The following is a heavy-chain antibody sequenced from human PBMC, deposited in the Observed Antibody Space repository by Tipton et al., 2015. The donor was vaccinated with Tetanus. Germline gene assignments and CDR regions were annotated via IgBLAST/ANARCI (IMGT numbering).Heavy chain of an antibody. V-gene: IGHV4-59*01. J-gene: IGHJ3*02. CDR3: ARLSSSANDAHGFDI. CDR1: GVSITSNY. CDR2: IYYSGST. Sequence: TLSLTCNVSGVSITSNYWSWIRQSPWKGLEWIGYIYYSGSTNYNPSLKSRVTISVDTSKNQFSLKLSSVTAADTAVYYCARLSSSANDAHGFDIWGQGTMVTVSS. D-gene: IGHD2-8*01.